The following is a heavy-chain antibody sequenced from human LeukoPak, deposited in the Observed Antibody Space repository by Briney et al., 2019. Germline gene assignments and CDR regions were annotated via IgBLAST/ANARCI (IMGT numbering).Heavy chain of an antibody. J-gene: IGHJ4*02. V-gene: IGHV3-30*02. Sequence: GGSLRLSCGASGFTLIDYNMHWVRQAPGKGLEYVAFIQFDGTTEYYTDSVKGRFTMSRDKSKNTLYLQMNSLRAEDTAVYYCASGTTMVQGVIFAYWGQGTLVTVSS. CDR1: GFTLIDYN. CDR3: ASGTTMVQGVIFAY. D-gene: IGHD3-10*01. CDR2: IQFDGTTE.